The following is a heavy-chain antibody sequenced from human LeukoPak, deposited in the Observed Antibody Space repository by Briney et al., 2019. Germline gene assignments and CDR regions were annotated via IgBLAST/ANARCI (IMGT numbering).Heavy chain of an antibody. CDR3: ARHATNYYGSGSYYPNWFDP. D-gene: IGHD3-10*01. V-gene: IGHV4-59*08. CDR2: IYYSGST. CDR1: GGSISSYY. J-gene: IGHJ5*02. Sequence: SETLSLTCTVSGGSISSYYWSWIRPPPGKGLGWIGYIYYSGSTNYNPSLKSRVTISVDTSKNQFSLKLSSVTAADTAVYYCARHATNYYGSGSYYPNWFDPWGQGTLVTVSS.